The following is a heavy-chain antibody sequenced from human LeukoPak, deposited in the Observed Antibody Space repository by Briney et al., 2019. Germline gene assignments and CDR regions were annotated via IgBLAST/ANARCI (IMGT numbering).Heavy chain of an antibody. J-gene: IGHJ4*02. D-gene: IGHD6-19*01. Sequence: SETLSLTCAVSGGSISSSNWWSWVRQPPGKGLEWIGEIYHSGSTNYNPSLKSRVTISVDKSENQFSLKLSSVTAADTAVYYCAREVAVAASFDYWGQGTLVTVSS. CDR1: GGSISSSNW. V-gene: IGHV4-4*02. CDR3: AREVAVAASFDY. CDR2: IYHSGST.